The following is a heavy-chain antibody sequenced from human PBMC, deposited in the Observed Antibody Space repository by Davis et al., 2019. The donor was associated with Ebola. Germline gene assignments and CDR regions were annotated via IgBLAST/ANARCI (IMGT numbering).Heavy chain of an antibody. CDR2: IYYSGST. CDR1: GGSISSGDYY. CDR3: ARGEVGAMFDY. J-gene: IGHJ4*02. D-gene: IGHD1-26*01. V-gene: IGHV4-61*08. Sequence: PSETLSLTCTVSGGSISSGDYYWSWIRQPPGKGLEWIGYIYYSGSTNYNPSLKSRVTISVDTSKNQFSLKLSSVTAADTAVYYCARGEVGAMFDYWGQGTLVTVSS.